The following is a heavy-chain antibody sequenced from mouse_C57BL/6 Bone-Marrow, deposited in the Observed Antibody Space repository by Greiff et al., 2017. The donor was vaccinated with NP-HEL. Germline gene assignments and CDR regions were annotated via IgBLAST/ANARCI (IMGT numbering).Heavy chain of an antibody. D-gene: IGHD2-2*01. V-gene: IGHV1-64*01. Sequence: VKLLQPGAELVKPGASVKLSCKASGYTFTSYWMHWVKQRPGQGLEWIGMIHPNSGSTYYNEKFKSKATLTVDKSSSTAYMQLSSLTSEDSAVYYCARGLLWLRRRDYYAMDYWGQGTSVTVSS. CDR1: GYTFTSYW. J-gene: IGHJ4*01. CDR3: ARGLLWLRRRDYYAMDY. CDR2: IHPNSGST.